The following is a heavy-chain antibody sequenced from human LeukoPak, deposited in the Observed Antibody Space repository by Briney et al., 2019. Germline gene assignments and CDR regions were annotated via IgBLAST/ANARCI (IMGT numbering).Heavy chain of an antibody. J-gene: IGHJ5*02. CDR3: ARYSSSWYGPNWFDP. Sequence: GGSLRLSCAASGFTFSSYWMSWVRQAPGKGREWVANIKQDGSEKYYVDSVKGRFTISRDNAKNSLYLQMNSLRAEDTAVYYCARYSSSWYGPNWFDPWGQGTLVTVSS. V-gene: IGHV3-7*01. CDR2: IKQDGSEK. CDR1: GFTFSSYW. D-gene: IGHD6-13*01.